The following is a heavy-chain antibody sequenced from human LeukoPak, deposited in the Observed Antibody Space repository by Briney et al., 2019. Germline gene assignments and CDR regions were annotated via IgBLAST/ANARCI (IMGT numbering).Heavy chain of an antibody. CDR3: AKFSTRFWSGYDYYYYYYVDV. D-gene: IGHD3-3*01. CDR1: GFTFSSYS. J-gene: IGHJ6*03. Sequence: PGGSLRLSCAASGFTFSSYSMNWVRQAPGKGLEWVSSISSSSSYIYYADSVKGRFTISRDNSKNTLYLQMNSLRAEDTAVYYCAKFSTRFWSGYDYYYYYYVDVWGKGTTVTVSS. V-gene: IGHV3-21*01. CDR2: ISSSSSYI.